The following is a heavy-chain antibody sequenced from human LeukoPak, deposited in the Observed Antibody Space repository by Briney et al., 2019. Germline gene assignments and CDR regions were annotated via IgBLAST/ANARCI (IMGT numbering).Heavy chain of an antibody. J-gene: IGHJ4*02. V-gene: IGHV3-15*01. Sequence: GGSLRLSCAASGFTFSNAWMSWVRHAPGKGLEWVGRIKSNTDGGTTDYAAPVKGRCTISRDDSQNKLFLQINSLKTEDTAVYFCTTDLRWELVWVRDYWGQGTLVTVSS. CDR3: TTDLRWELVWVRDY. CDR2: IKSNTDGGTT. CDR1: GFTFSNAW. D-gene: IGHD1-26*01.